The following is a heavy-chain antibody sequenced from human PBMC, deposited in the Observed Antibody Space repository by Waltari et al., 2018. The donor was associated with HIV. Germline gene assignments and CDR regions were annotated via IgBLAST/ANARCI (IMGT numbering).Heavy chain of an antibody. J-gene: IGHJ6*02. V-gene: IGHV1-8*01. D-gene: IGHD3-10*01. CDR2: MNPKSGNT. CDR1: GYTFTSYD. CDR3: ASRYGSGRIDYYYYGMDV. Sequence: QVQLVQSGAEVKKPGASVKVSCKASGYTFTSYDINWVRQATGQGLEWMGWMNPKSGNTGYAQKFQGRVTMTRNTSISTAYMELSSLRSEDTAVYYCASRYGSGRIDYYYYGMDVWGQGTTVTVSS.